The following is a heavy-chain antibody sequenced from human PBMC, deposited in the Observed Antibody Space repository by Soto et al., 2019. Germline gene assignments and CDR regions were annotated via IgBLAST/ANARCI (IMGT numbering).Heavy chain of an antibody. V-gene: IGHV4-59*02. D-gene: IGHD3-10*01. CDR2: IYYTGTT. CDR1: GTSVRGYY. J-gene: IGHJ4*02. Sequence: SETLSLTCTVSGTSVRGYYWTWIRQPPGEGLEWIGYIYYTGTTKYNPSLKSRVTISVDTSKNQFSLRLSSVTAADTAVYYCAREVSSFGSNHFDSWGQGALVTVSS. CDR3: AREVSSFGSNHFDS.